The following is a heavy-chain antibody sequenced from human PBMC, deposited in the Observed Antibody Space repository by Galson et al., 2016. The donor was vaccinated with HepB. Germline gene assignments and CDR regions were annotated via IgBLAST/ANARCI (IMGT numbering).Heavy chain of an antibody. CDR3: AKDRSYYGSGRNIRLDY. Sequence: SLRLSCAASGFTFSNYGMHWVRPAPGKGLQWVAVISYDGSNKYYAASVKGRFTISRDNSKNTLYLQMNSLRDEDTAVYYCAKDRSYYGSGRNIRLDYWGQGALVTVSS. J-gene: IGHJ4*02. D-gene: IGHD3-10*01. CDR2: ISYDGSNK. CDR1: GFTFSNYG. V-gene: IGHV3-30*18.